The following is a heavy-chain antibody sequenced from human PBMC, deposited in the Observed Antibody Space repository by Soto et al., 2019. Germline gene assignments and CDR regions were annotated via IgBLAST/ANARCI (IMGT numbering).Heavy chain of an antibody. J-gene: IGHJ4*02. V-gene: IGHV4-34*01. CDR3: AREAGTTLGPFDY. CDR2: INHSGST. CDR1: GGSFSGYY. D-gene: IGHD1-1*01. Sequence: SETLSVTCAVYGGSFSGYYWSWMRHPPGKGLEWIGEINHSGSTNYNPSLKSRVTISVDTSKNQFSLKLSSVTAADTAVYYCAREAGTTLGPFDYWGQGTLVTVSS.